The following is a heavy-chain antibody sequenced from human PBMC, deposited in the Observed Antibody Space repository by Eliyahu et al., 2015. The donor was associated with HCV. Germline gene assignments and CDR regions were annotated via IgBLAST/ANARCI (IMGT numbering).Heavy chain of an antibody. J-gene: IGHJ4*02. CDR1: GFTFSSYL. Sequence: EVQLVESGGGLVQPGGSLRLSCAASGFTFSSYLMHALGHAKRQGRGWGGRIASDGSSTNYADSVKGRFTISRDNAKNTLYLQMSSLRAEDTAVYYCARPSSSYYVFDYWGQGTLVTVSS. CDR3: ARPSSSYYVFDY. D-gene: IGHD6-13*01. V-gene: IGHV3-74*01. CDR2: IASDGSST.